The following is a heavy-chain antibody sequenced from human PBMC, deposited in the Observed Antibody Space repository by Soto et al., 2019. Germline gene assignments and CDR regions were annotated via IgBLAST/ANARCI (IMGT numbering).Heavy chain of an antibody. V-gene: IGHV3-33*01. J-gene: IGHJ5*02. CDR1: GFIFSNYA. CDR2: ICDSGTIK. D-gene: IGHD5-18*01. Sequence: SGGSLRLSCAASGFIFSNYAMHWVRQAPGKGLEWVAIICDSGTIKYDADSVRGRFTISRDNSKNTLYLQMNSLRAEDTAIYFCARCTVDTIVTSDWCNWFDPWGQGTLVTVSS. CDR3: ARCTVDTIVTSDWCNWFDP.